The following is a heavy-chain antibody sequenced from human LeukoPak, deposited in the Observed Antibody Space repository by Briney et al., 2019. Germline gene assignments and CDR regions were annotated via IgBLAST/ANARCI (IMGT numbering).Heavy chain of an antibody. CDR3: AKGPSGSYGFDY. Sequence: PSETLSLTCTVSGGSISGSYWSWLRQPAGKGLEWIGRISSSGSANYNPSLKSRVTMSIDTSKNQFSPKLSTVTAADTAVYYCAKGPSGSYGFDYWGPGTQVTVSS. CDR2: ISSSGSA. J-gene: IGHJ4*02. D-gene: IGHD6-19*01. CDR1: GGSISGSY. V-gene: IGHV4-4*07.